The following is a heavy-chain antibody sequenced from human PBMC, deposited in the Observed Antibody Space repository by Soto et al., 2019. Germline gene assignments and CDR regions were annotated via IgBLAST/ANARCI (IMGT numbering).Heavy chain of an antibody. Sequence: GGSLRLSCAASGFTFSNAWMNWVRQAPGKGLEWVGRIKSKTDGGTTDYAAPVKGRFTISRDDSKNTLYLQMNSLKTEDTAVYYCTTDSGSYYDAFDIWGQGTMVTVSS. J-gene: IGHJ3*02. CDR1: GFTFSNAW. CDR3: TTDSGSYYDAFDI. CDR2: IKSKTDGGTT. V-gene: IGHV3-15*07. D-gene: IGHD1-26*01.